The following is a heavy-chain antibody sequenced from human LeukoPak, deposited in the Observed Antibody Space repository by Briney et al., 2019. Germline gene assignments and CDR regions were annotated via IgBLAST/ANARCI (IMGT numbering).Heavy chain of an antibody. CDR3: ARAGDSSGYYPLPFDY. CDR1: GYSISSGYY. CDR2: IYYSGST. V-gene: IGHV4-61*01. D-gene: IGHD3-22*01. Sequence: PSETLSLTCAVSGYSISSGYYWSWIRQPPGKGLEWIGYIYYSGSTNYNPSLKSRVTISVDTSKNQFSLKLSSVTAADTAVYYCARAGDSSGYYPLPFDYWGQGTLVTVSS. J-gene: IGHJ4*02.